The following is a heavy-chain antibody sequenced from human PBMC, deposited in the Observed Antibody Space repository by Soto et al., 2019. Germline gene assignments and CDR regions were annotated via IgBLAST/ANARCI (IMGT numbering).Heavy chain of an antibody. CDR1: GFNFSTYA. D-gene: IGHD3-9*01. CDR3: AKDSLSYYDVLAGDYMGGLDS. V-gene: IGHV3-23*01. Sequence: PGGSLRLSCAASGFNFSTYAMSWVRQAPGKGLECVSSISGNGGDTFYADSVKGRFIMYRDNSKNTVYLQMDSLRVEDTAVYYCAKDSLSYYDVLAGDYMGGLDSWGQGTPVTVSS. J-gene: IGHJ4*02. CDR2: ISGNGGDT.